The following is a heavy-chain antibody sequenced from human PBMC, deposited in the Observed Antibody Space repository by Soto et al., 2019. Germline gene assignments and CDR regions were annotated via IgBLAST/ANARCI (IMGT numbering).Heavy chain of an antibody. CDR2: IHGNVCDT. CDR1: GFIFYKYG. V-gene: IGHV3-20*04. D-gene: IGHD4-17*01. CDR3: VRRVGRYGDYSDY. J-gene: IGHJ4*02. Sequence: EVQLVETGGSVLRPGESLRLSCEASGFIFYKYGMSWVRQAPGKGLEWVAGIHGNVCDTAYEDSVKGRFGISRDNVRNCLSLQRSSLRAEDTALYYCVRRVGRYGDYSDYWGQGTLVTVTP.